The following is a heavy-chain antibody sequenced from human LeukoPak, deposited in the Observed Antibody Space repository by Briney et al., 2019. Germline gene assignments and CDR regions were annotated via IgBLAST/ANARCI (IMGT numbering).Heavy chain of an antibody. J-gene: IGHJ4*02. Sequence: GSLRLSCAASGFTFDDYGMSWVRQAPGKGLEWVSGISWNGGKTGYVDSVWGRFTVSRDDAKNSLFLQMNSLRAEDTALYYCARDYCSGGSCYGGHDYWGQGTLVTVSS. CDR2: ISWNGGKT. V-gene: IGHV3-20*04. CDR1: GFTFDDYG. D-gene: IGHD2-15*01. CDR3: ARDYCSGGSCYGGHDY.